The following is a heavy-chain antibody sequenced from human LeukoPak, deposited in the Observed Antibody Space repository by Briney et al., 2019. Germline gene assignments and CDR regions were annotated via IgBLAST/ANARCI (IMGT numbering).Heavy chain of an antibody. J-gene: IGHJ5*02. D-gene: IGHD3-16*01. CDR3: ARDNADWGRGLDP. Sequence: SETLSLTCTVSGGSISSYYWSWIRQPPGKGLEWIGYIYYTGSTNYNPSLKSRVTISLDASKNQLTLKLSSVTAADTAIYYCARDNADWGRGLDPWGQGTLVTVSS. CDR2: IYYTGST. V-gene: IGHV4-59*01. CDR1: GGSISSYY.